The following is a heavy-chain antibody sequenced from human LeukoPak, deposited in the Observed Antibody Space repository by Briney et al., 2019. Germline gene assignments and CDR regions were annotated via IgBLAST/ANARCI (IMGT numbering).Heavy chain of an antibody. D-gene: IGHD6-13*01. Sequence: GGSLRLSCAASGFTFSSYAMSWVRQAPGKGLEWVSSISSSSSYIYYADSVKGRFTISRDNSKNTLYLQVNSLRAEDTAVYYCAKQGYTSSWLYFDYWGQGTLVTVSS. J-gene: IGHJ4*02. CDR3: AKQGYTSSWLYFDY. V-gene: IGHV3-23*01. CDR2: ISSSSSYI. CDR1: GFTFSSYA.